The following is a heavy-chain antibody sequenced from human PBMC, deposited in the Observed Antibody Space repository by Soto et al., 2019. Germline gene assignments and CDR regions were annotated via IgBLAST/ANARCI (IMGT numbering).Heavy chain of an antibody. CDR2: ISYDGSNK. J-gene: IGHJ4*02. V-gene: IGHV3-30*18. Sequence: GESLKISCAASGFTFSSYGMHWVRQAPGKGLEWVAVISYDGSNKYYADSVKGRFTISRDNSKNTLYLQMNSLRAEDTAVYYCVKDGIQLYYFDYWGQGTLVTVSS. CDR1: GFTFSSYG. CDR3: VKDGIQLYYFDY. D-gene: IGHD5-18*01.